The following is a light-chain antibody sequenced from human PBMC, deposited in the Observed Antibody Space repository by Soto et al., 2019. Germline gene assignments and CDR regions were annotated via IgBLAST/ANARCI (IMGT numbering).Light chain of an antibody. CDR2: AAS. CDR3: HQYNIYPLT. J-gene: IGKJ4*01. CDR1: QDINSY. V-gene: IGKV1D-16*01. Sequence: DVQMTQSPSSLSASVGDRVTITCRASQDINSYLAWYQQKPGNAPKSLIYAASSLQTGVPSRFSGSASGTDFTLTISKLQPEDSATYYCHQYNIYPLTCGGGTKVEIK.